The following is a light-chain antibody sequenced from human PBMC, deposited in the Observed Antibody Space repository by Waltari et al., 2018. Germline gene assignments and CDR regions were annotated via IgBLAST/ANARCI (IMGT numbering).Light chain of an antibody. J-gene: IGLJ2*01. Sequence: QSALTQPRSVSGSPGQSVTSSCTGTISSAGGYDYVSWYQHHPCNAPKLLMCDVTTRPSWVPDRFSCSKSGNTASLTISGLQAEDEADYYCCSYAGRYTHVVFGGGTKLTVL. CDR3: CSYAGRYTHVV. CDR1: ISSAGGYDY. CDR2: DVT. V-gene: IGLV2-11*01.